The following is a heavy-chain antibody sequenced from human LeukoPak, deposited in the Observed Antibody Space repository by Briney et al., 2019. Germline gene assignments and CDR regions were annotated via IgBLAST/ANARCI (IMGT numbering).Heavy chain of an antibody. Sequence: PSETLSLTCTVSGGSISSYYWSWIRQPPGKGLEWIGYIYYSGSTNYNPSLKSRVTISVDTSKNQFSLKLSSVTAADTAVYYCARDISSGWYAFDYWGQGTLVTVSS. V-gene: IGHV4-59*01. CDR3: ARDISSGWYAFDY. CDR2: IYYSGST. D-gene: IGHD6-19*01. J-gene: IGHJ4*02. CDR1: GGSISSYY.